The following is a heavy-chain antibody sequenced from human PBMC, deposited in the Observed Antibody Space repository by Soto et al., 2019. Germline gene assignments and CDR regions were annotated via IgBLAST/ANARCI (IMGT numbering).Heavy chain of an antibody. Sequence: QVQLVQSGAEVKKPGASVKASCKASGYTFTSYYMHWVRQAPGQGLEWMGIINPSGGSTSYAQKFQGRVTMTRDTSTSTVYMELSSLRSEDTAVYYCATALRMGWFDPWGQGTLVTVSS. D-gene: IGHD2-8*01. V-gene: IGHV1-46*01. J-gene: IGHJ5*02. CDR2: INPSGGST. CDR1: GYTFTSYY. CDR3: ATALRMGWFDP.